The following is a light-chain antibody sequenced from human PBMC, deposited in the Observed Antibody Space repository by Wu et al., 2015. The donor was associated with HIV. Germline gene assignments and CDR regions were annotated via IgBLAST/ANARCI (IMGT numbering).Light chain of an antibody. CDR1: QSISNN. Sequence: IVMTQSPATLSVSPGEGATLSCRASQSISNNLAWYQQKPGQAPRLLISGASTRATGIPARFRGSGSGTEFTLTISSMQSEDCAVYYCQQYNKWPLLFGQGTKLEIK. V-gene: IGKV3-15*01. CDR2: GAS. J-gene: IGKJ2*01. CDR3: QQYNKWPLL.